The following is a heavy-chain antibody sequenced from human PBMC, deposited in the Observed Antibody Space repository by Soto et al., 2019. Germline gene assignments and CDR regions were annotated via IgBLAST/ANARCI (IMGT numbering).Heavy chain of an antibody. CDR3: ARARGRYGSGSYYTMFQANYSSDFCMDA. V-gene: IGHV4-34*01. Sequence: SETLSLTCAVYGGSFSGYYWSWIRQPPGKGLEWIGEINHSGSTNYSPSLKSRVTISVDTSKNQFSLKLSSVTAADTAVYYCARARGRYGSGSYYTMFQANYSSDFCMDAWGQGTTVTV. CDR1: GGSFSGYY. CDR2: INHSGST. J-gene: IGHJ6*02. D-gene: IGHD3-10*01.